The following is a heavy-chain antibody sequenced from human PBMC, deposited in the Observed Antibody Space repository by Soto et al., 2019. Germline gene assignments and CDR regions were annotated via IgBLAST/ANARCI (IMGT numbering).Heavy chain of an antibody. CDR1: CYTFTSYG. CDR3: ARDPSSGDYVLAYWFDP. Sequence: ASVKVSCKASCYTFTSYGISWVRQAPGQGLEWMGWISAYNGNTNYAQKLQGRVTMTTDTSTSTAYMELRSLRSDDTAVYYCARDPSSGDYVLAYWFDPWGQGTLVTVSS. CDR2: ISAYNGNT. V-gene: IGHV1-18*04. J-gene: IGHJ5*02. D-gene: IGHD4-17*01.